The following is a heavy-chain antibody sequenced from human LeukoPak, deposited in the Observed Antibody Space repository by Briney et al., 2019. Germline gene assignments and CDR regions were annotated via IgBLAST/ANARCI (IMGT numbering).Heavy chain of an antibody. CDR2: INSDGSST. CDR3: ARDLGDSSGYYLYYFDY. Sequence: GGSLRLSCAASGFTFSSYAMSWVRQAPGKGLVWVSRINSDGSSTSYADSVKGRFTISRDNAKNTLYLQMNSLRAEDTAVYYCARDLGDSSGYYLYYFDYWGQGTLVTVSS. CDR1: GFTFSSYA. V-gene: IGHV3-74*01. D-gene: IGHD3-22*01. J-gene: IGHJ4*02.